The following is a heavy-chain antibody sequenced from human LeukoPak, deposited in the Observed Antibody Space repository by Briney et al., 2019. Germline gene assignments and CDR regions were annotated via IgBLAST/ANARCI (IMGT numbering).Heavy chain of an antibody. CDR3: ARERDLATIPVYYYYYGMDV. V-gene: IGHV1-46*01. J-gene: IGHJ6*02. CDR1: GYTFTSYY. D-gene: IGHD5-24*01. CDR2: INPSGGST. Sequence: EASVKVSCKASGYTFTSYYMHWVRQAPGQGLEWMGIINPSGGSTRYEQKFQGRVTMTRDTSTSTVYMELSSMRSEDTAAYYCARERDLATIPVYYYYYGMDVWGQGTTVTVSS.